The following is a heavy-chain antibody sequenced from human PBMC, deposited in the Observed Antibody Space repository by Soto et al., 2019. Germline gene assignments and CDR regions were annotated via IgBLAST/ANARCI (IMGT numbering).Heavy chain of an antibody. CDR2: ISAYNGNT. D-gene: IGHD3-22*01. Sequence: ASVKVSCKASGYTFTSYGISWVRQAPGQGLEWMGWISAYNGNTNYAQKLQGRVTMTTDTSTSTAYMELRSLRSDDTAVYYCARDQRGDRYYYDSSGYYQDWGQGXLVTVYS. V-gene: IGHV1-18*01. J-gene: IGHJ4*02. CDR1: GYTFTSYG. CDR3: ARDQRGDRYYYDSSGYYQD.